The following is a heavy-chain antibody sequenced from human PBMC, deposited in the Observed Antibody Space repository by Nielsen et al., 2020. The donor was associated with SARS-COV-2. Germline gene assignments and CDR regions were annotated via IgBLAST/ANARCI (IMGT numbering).Heavy chain of an antibody. CDR1: GFTFSSYG. CDR3: AKSPQNRYYDSSGYWDY. V-gene: IGHV3-23*01. D-gene: IGHD3-22*01. Sequence: GESLKISCAASGFTFSSYGMHWVRQAPGKGLEWVSAISGSGGSTYYADSVKGRFTISRDNSKNTLYLQMNSLRAEDTAVYYCAKSPQNRYYDSSGYWDYWGQGTLVTVSS. J-gene: IGHJ4*02. CDR2: ISGSGGST.